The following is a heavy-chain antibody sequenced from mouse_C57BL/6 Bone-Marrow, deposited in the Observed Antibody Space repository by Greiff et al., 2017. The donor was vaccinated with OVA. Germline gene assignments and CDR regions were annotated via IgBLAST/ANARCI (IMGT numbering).Heavy chain of an antibody. D-gene: IGHD2-3*01. CDR1: GYTFTSYW. V-gene: IGHV1-69*01. J-gene: IGHJ2*01. CDR2: IDPSDSYT. Sequence: QVQLQQPGAELVMPGASVKLSCKASGYTFTSYWMHWVKQRPGQGLEWIGEIDPSDSYTNYNQQFKGKSTLTVDKSSSTAYMQLSSLTSEDSAVYYCARSGDDGYFYYFDYWGQGTTLTVSS. CDR3: ARSGDDGYFYYFDY.